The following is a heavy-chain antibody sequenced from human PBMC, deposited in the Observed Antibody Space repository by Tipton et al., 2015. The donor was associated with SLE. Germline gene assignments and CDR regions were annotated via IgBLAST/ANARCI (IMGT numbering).Heavy chain of an antibody. CDR3: ARGFSSNWYLDS. D-gene: IGHD6-13*01. J-gene: IGHJ4*02. CDR1: GGSISSHY. CDR2: IYYSGST. Sequence: TLSLTCNVSGGSISSHYWSWIRQPPGKGLEYIGYIYYSGSTNYNPSLKSRVTISVDTSKNQFSLKLSSVTAADTAVYYCARGFSSNWYLDSWGQGTLVTVSS. V-gene: IGHV4-59*11.